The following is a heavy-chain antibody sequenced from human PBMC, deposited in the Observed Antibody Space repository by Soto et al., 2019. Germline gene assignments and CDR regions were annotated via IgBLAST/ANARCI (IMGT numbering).Heavy chain of an antibody. CDR2: IIPVIGTT. Sequence: QVQLVQSGAEVKKPGSSVKVSCKASGDTLSTYAISWVRQAPGQGLQWMGGIIPVIGTTNYAQKFQGRVTITADKSTSTAYMELSSLRSEDTAVYYCARGPIVRGVALYGMDVWGQGTTVTVSS. D-gene: IGHD3-10*01. V-gene: IGHV1-69*06. CDR3: ARGPIVRGVALYGMDV. J-gene: IGHJ6*02. CDR1: GDTLSTYA.